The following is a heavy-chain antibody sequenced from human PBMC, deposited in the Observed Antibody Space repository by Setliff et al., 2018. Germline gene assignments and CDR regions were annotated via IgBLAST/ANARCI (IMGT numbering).Heavy chain of an antibody. CDR3: ARGRNVASRLLDS. D-gene: IGHD6-6*01. Sequence: SETLSLTCTVSGGSISSGGYYWSWIRQHPGKGLEWIGYIYYSGSTYYNPSLKSRVSISVDTSKNQFSLKLSSVTAADTAVYYCARGRNVASRLLDSWGQGTLVTVSS. J-gene: IGHJ4*02. CDR1: GGSISSGGYY. CDR2: IYYSGST. V-gene: IGHV4-31*03.